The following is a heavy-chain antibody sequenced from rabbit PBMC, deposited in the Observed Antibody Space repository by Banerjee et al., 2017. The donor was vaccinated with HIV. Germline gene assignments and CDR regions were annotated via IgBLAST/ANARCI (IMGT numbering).Heavy chain of an antibody. D-gene: IGHD1-1*01. CDR1: GFSFSSSYW. Sequence: QSLEESGGDLVKPGASLTLTCTASGFSFSSSYWICWVRQAPGKGLEWIACIDAGSSGNTYYATWAKGRFTISKTSSTTVTLQRTSLTAADTATYFCARRDAGSSGYYRAFNLWGQGTLVTVS. V-gene: IGHV1S40*01. J-gene: IGHJ4*01. CDR2: IDAGSSGNT. CDR3: ARRDAGSSGYYRAFNL.